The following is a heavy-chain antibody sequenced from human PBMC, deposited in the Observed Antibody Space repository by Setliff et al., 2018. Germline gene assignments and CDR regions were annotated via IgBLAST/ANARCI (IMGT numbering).Heavy chain of an antibody. CDR2: IYHTEST. CDR1: SGSISYNNW. D-gene: IGHD3-3*01. J-gene: IGHJ4*02. Sequence: LTCAVSSGSISYNNWWTWVRQPPGKGLEWIGEIYHTESTNYNPSLKSRVTISLDKSKNQFSLELSSVTAADTAVYYCARDDTYDFWGGHGHLDSWGQGILVTVS. V-gene: IGHV4-4*02. CDR3: ARDDTYDFWGGHGHLDS.